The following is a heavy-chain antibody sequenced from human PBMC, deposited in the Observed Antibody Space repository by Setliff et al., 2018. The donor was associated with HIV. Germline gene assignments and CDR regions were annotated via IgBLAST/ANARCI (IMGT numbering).Heavy chain of an antibody. V-gene: IGHV4-39*02. Sequence: ETLSLTCTFSGVPTSASTYYWGWIRQPPGKGLDWIGYISYSGKTYYNPSLKSRVTISVDTSNNHFSLRLSSVTAADTAVFYCVRVSGTAMASFDSWGQGILVTVSS. CDR2: ISYSGKT. CDR1: GVPTSASTYY. CDR3: VRVSGTAMASFDS. D-gene: IGHD2-21*02. J-gene: IGHJ4*02.